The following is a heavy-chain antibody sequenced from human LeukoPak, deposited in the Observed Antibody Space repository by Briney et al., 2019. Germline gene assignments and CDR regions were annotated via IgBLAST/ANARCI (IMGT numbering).Heavy chain of an antibody. CDR1: GGSISGYY. Sequence: SETLSLTCTVSGGSISGYYWSWIRQSPGKGLEWIAYIYYSGSTNYNPSLKSPFTISVDTSKNQFSLKLSSVTAADAAVYDCARHLTGTRSLDYWGQGTLVTVSS. J-gene: IGHJ4*02. CDR3: ARHLTGTRSLDY. V-gene: IGHV4-59*08. D-gene: IGHD1-14*01. CDR2: IYYSGST.